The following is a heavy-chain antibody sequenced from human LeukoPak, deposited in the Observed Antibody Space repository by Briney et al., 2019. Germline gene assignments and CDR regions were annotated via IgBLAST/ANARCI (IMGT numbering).Heavy chain of an antibody. J-gene: IGHJ4*02. D-gene: IGHD3-16*02. CDR2: ISSSSSTI. CDR1: GFTFSSYS. CDR3: ASAHYDYVWGSYRHSNFDY. V-gene: IGHV3-48*04. Sequence: AGGSLRLSCAASGFTFSSYSMNWVRQAPGKGLEWVSYISSSSSTIYYADSVKGRFTISRDNAKNSLYLQMNSLRAEDTAVYYCASAHYDYVWGSYRHSNFDYWGQGTLVTVSS.